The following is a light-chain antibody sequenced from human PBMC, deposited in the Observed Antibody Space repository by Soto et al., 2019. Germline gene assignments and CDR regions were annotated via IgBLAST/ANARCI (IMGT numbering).Light chain of an antibody. Sequence: ETALTQSPATLSLSPGESAILSCRASQSVSSYLSWYQHKPGQAPRLLIYDASNRATGIPARFSGSGSGTDLTISISSIEPEDFAFYYFQQGSEWPTLGGGTKVDIK. CDR1: QSVSSY. J-gene: IGKJ4*01. V-gene: IGKV3-11*01. CDR3: QQGSEWPT. CDR2: DAS.